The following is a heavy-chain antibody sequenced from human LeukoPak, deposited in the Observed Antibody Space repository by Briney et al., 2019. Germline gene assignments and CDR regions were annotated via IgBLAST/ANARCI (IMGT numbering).Heavy chain of an antibody. CDR1: GGTFSSYA. CDR2: IIPIFGTA. CDR3: ARGGAYYYGSSGYY. Sequence: VASVKVSCTASGGTFSSYAISWVRQAPGQGLEWMGGIIPIFGTANYAQKFQGRVTITADESTSTAYMELSSLRSEDTAAYYCARGGAYYYGSSGYYWGQGTLVTVAS. D-gene: IGHD3-22*01. J-gene: IGHJ4*02. V-gene: IGHV1-69*13.